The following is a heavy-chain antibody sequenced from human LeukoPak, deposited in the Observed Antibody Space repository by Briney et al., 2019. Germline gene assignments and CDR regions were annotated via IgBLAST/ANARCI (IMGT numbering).Heavy chain of an antibody. CDR3: AREYSTYYDFWSGYYTGAFDI. CDR1: GGSISSGSYY. CDR2: IYTSGST. Sequence: SETLSLTCTVSGGSISSGSYYWSWIRQPAGKGLEWIGRIYTSGSTNYNPSLKSRVTISVDTSKSQFSLKLSSVTAADTAVYYCAREYSTYYDFWSGYYTGAFDIWGQGTMVTVSS. V-gene: IGHV4-61*02. D-gene: IGHD3-3*01. J-gene: IGHJ3*02.